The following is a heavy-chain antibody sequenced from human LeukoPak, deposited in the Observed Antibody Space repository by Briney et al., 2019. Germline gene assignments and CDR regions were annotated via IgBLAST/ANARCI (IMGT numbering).Heavy chain of an antibody. CDR3: LRGDRRDY. V-gene: IGHV3-21*06. J-gene: IGHJ4*02. Sequence: GSLRLSCAASGFTFSSYAMSWVRQAPGKGLEWVSSIDSSGGYMFYADSVKGRFIISRDNAKDSLYLQMNSLRVEDTAVYYCLRGDRRDYWGQGTLVTVSS. CDR1: GFTFSSYA. CDR2: IDSSGGYM.